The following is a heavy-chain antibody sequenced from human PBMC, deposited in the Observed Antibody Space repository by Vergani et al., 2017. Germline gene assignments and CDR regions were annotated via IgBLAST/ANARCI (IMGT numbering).Heavy chain of an antibody. CDR1: GGSISNYY. V-gene: IGHV4-59*13. CDR3: ARGGDYGTDY. D-gene: IGHD4-17*01. CDR2: VYYSGST. J-gene: IGHJ4*02. Sequence: QVQLQESGPGLVKPSETLSLTCTVSGGSISNYYWSWIRQPPGKGLEWIGYVYYSGSTNYNPSLKSRVTISVDTSKNQFSLKLTSVTAADTAVYYCARGGDYGTDYWGQGTLVTVSS.